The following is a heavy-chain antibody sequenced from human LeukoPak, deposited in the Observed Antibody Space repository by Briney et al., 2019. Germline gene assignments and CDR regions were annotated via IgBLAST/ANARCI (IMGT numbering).Heavy chain of an antibody. V-gene: IGHV3-30*01. Sequence: GGSLRLSCAASGFTFSSYAMHWVRQAPGKGLEWVAVISYDGSNKYYADSVKGRFTISRDNSKNTLYLQMNSLRAEDTAMYYCARDHRFVVVPAARGCQFDYWGQGTLVTVSS. CDR3: ARDHRFVVVPAARGCQFDY. CDR2: ISYDGSNK. CDR1: GFTFSSYA. J-gene: IGHJ4*02. D-gene: IGHD2-2*01.